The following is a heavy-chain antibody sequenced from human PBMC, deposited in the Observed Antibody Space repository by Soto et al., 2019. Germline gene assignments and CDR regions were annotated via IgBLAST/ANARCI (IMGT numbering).Heavy chain of an antibody. CDR3: ARGKGREENYYYYGLDI. CDR2: INGGTGQT. J-gene: IGHJ6*02. CDR1: GYTFTTHA. D-gene: IGHD1-26*01. V-gene: IGHV1-3*01. Sequence: ASVKVSCKASGYTFTTHAMHWERQAPGQSLEWMGWINGGTGQTKHSQRFQGRVNITRDTSASTAYMELSSLRSEDTAVYYCARGKGREENYYYYGLDIWGQGTTVTVAS.